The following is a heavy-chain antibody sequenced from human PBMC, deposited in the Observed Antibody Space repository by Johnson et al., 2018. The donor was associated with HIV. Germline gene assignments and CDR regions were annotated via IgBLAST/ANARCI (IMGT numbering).Heavy chain of an antibody. CDR3: ARDDDYSRVRAFDF. Sequence: VLLVESGGGLVQPGGSLRLSCAASGFTVSSNYMSWVRQAPGKGLEWVAVISYDGSTYYADSVTGRFTISRDNAKSSLCLQMNSLRVDDTAVYYCARDDDYSRVRAFDFWGQGTTVTVSS. CDR2: ISYDGST. J-gene: IGHJ3*01. CDR1: GFTVSSNY. D-gene: IGHD4-11*01. V-gene: IGHV3-66*01.